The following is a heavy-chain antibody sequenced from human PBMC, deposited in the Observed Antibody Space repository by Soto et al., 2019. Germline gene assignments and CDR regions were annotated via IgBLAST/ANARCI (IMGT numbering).Heavy chain of an antibody. V-gene: IGHV1-58*01. CDR3: ARSLGYSSGWNKGLSDY. CDR2: IVVGSGST. CDR1: GFTFTSST. J-gene: IGHJ4*02. Sequence: SVKVSCKASGFTFTSSTVQWVRQARGQRLEWVGWIVVGSGSTNYAQKFQERVTITRDMSTSTAYMELGRLRSDDTAVYYCARSLGYSSGWNKGLSDYWGQGTLVTVSS. D-gene: IGHD6-19*01.